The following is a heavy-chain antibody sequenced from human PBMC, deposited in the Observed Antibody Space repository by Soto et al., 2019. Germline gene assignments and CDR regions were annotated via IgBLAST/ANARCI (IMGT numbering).Heavy chain of an antibody. CDR3: ARGAPPDY. CDR1: GYTFTSYG. V-gene: IGHV1-18*01. Sequence: ASVKVSCKASGYTFTSYGISWVRQAPGQGLEWMGWISAYNGNTNYAQNFQGRVTITRDTSASTAYMELSGLRSEDTAVYYCARGAPPDYWGLGTLVTVSS. D-gene: IGHD3-10*01. CDR2: ISAYNGNT. J-gene: IGHJ4*02.